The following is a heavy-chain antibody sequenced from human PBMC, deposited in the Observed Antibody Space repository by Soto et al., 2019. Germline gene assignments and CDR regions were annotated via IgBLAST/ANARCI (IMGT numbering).Heavy chain of an antibody. CDR1: GFIFTDYA. D-gene: IGHD7-27*01. Sequence: EMQLLESGGGLVQLGGSLRLSCAASGFIFTDYAMTWVRQAPGKGLEWVSGLSGSGGDTYYADSVKGRFTVSRDNSRNTLYLQMNSLRAEDTAVYYCAKAFLPDWGQDYYYGMDVWGQGTTVTVSS. J-gene: IGHJ6*02. CDR3: AKAFLPDWGQDYYYGMDV. V-gene: IGHV3-23*01. CDR2: LSGSGGDT.